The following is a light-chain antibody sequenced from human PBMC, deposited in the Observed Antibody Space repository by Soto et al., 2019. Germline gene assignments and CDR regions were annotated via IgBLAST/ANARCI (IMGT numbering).Light chain of an antibody. CDR2: DAS. CDR1: QSVTDF. Sequence: EIVLTQSPATLSLSPGEISTLSCRASQSVTDFLAWYQQKPGQAPRLLIYDASNRATGVPARFSGSGSGTDFTLTISSLEPEDSAVYYCQQRSGWPPLTFGGGTKVAIK. CDR3: QQRSGWPPLT. J-gene: IGKJ4*01. V-gene: IGKV3-11*01.